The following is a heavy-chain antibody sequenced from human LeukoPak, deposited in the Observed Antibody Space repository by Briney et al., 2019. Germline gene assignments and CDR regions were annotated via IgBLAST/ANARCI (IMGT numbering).Heavy chain of an antibody. CDR1: GYSISSGYY. CDR3: ARSLFQGYCSSTSCPPFDY. D-gene: IGHD2-2*01. Sequence: PSETLSLTCTVAGYSISSGYYWGWLRQSPGKGLEWIASIYHTGETHYHPSLKSRVTISVDTSKNQFSLKLSSVTAADTAVYYCARSLFQGYCSSTSCPPFDYWGQGTLVTVSS. CDR2: IYHTGET. V-gene: IGHV4-38-2*02. J-gene: IGHJ4*02.